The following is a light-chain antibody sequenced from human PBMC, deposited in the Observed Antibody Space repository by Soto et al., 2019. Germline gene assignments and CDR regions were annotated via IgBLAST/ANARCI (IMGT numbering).Light chain of an antibody. V-gene: IGKV1-39*02. J-gene: IGKJ1*01. CDR1: QSISSY. CDR2: AAS. Sequence: VDRVTITCRASQSISSYLNWYQQKPGKAPRLLIYAASSLQSGVPSRFSGSGSGTDFTLTISRLEPEDFAVYYCQQYGSSPRTFGQGTKVDIK. CDR3: QQYGSSPRT.